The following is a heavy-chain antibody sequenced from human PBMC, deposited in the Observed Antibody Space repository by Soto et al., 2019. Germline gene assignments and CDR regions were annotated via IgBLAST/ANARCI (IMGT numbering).Heavy chain of an antibody. D-gene: IGHD1-26*01. Sequence: EEQLVESGGGLAQAGRTLKLSCEASGFTFDDYAMHWVRQAPGKGVEWVSGISWNSGSIGYTDSVKGRFTISRDNPKNSLYLQKNSLRAEDTALYYCVKDVSGRGSFYYYFGMDVWGHGTTVTVSS. CDR2: ISWNSGSI. V-gene: IGHV3-9*01. CDR3: VKDVSGRGSFYYYFGMDV. J-gene: IGHJ6*02. CDR1: GFTFDDYA.